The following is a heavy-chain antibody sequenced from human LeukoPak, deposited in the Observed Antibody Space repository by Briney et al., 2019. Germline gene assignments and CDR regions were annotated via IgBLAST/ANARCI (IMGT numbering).Heavy chain of an antibody. V-gene: IGHV3-23*01. CDR3: AKDRLWDTVVTQGTFDS. J-gene: IGHJ4*02. CDR2: IGGSGANT. D-gene: IGHD4-23*01. CDR1: GFTFSGYA. Sequence: PGGPLGLSFAASGFTFSGYAMTGVRQPPGRGREGSPSIGGSGANTYYAVSVKGRFSISRDNSKNTLYLLMNSLRVDDTAVYYCAKDRLWDTVVTQGTFDSWGQGTLVTVSS.